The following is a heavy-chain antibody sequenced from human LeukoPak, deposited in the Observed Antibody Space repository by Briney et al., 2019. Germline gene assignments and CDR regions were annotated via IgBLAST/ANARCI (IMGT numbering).Heavy chain of an antibody. V-gene: IGHV3-23*01. J-gene: IGHJ4*02. D-gene: IGHD1-26*01. CDR3: VKDLGRYRNNCFDY. CDR1: GFTFSSYA. CDR2: FSPSDGRT. Sequence: GGSLRLSCAASGFTFSSYAMSWVRQAPGKALECVSGFSPSDGRTSYADSVKGRFTISRDDSKNTLYPQMNSLRAEDTAVYYCVKDLGRYRNNCFDYWGQGTLVTVSS.